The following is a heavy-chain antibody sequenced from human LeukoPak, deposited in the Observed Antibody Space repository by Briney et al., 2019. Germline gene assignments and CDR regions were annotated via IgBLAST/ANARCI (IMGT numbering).Heavy chain of an antibody. CDR1: GGSISSSSYY. J-gene: IGHJ4*02. V-gene: IGHV4-39*07. CDR3: ARNTVAAAFGLFYFDY. CDR2: IYYSGTT. Sequence: SETLSLTCTVSGGSISSSSYYWGWIRQPPGKGLEWIGTIYYSGTTYYNPSLKSRVTISVDTSKNQFSLKLSSVTAADTAVYYCARNTVAAAFGLFYFDYWGQGTLVTVSS. D-gene: IGHD6-13*01.